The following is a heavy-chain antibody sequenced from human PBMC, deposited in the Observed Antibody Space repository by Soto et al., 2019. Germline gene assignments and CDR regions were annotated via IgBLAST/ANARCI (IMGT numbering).Heavy chain of an antibody. Sequence: GGSLRLSCAASGFTFSSYAMSWVRQAPGKGLEWVSAISGSGGSTYYADSVKGRFTISRDNSKNTLYLQMNSLRAEDTAVYYCAKIAIVTTRKAHYCYGMDVWSQGTTVTVS. V-gene: IGHV3-23*01. CDR3: AKIAIVTTRKAHYCYGMDV. J-gene: IGHJ6*02. D-gene: IGHD4-4*01. CDR2: ISGSGGST. CDR1: GFTFSSYA.